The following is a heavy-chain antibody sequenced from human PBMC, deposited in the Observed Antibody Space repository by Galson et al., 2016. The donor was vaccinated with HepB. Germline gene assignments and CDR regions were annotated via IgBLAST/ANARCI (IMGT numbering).Heavy chain of an antibody. Sequence: SLRLSCAASEFIFTSYVIHWVRQAPGKGLEWVAVIWYDGTKKYYTESVQGRFTISRDNLKNTVYLQMNSLRAEDTAVYYYARARLVFAFDLWGQGTMVTVSS. CDR1: EFIFTSYV. CDR2: IWYDGTKK. J-gene: IGHJ3*01. D-gene: IGHD5-12*01. CDR3: ARARLVFAFDL. V-gene: IGHV3-33*01.